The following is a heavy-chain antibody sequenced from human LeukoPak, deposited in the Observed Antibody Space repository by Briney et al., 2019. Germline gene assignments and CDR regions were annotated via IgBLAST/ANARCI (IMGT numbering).Heavy chain of an antibody. CDR3: ARDQGPEAFDI. J-gene: IGHJ3*02. CDR2: INPKSGGT. D-gene: IGHD2-2*01. CDR1: GYTFIGYY. Sequence: GASVKVSCKASGYTFIGYYMHGVRPAPGQGLEWMGWINPKSGGTNYAQKFQGRVTMTRDTSIHTAYMELSRLRSDDTAVYYCARDQGPEAFDIWGQGTMVTVSS. V-gene: IGHV1-2*02.